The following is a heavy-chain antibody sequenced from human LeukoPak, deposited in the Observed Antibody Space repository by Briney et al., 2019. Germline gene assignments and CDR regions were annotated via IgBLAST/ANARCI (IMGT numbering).Heavy chain of an antibody. V-gene: IGHV3-7*01. J-gene: IGHJ3*02. CDR1: GFTFSSFW. CDR2: IKQNGNEK. D-gene: IGHD3-22*01. CDR3: ARDANYHVSSDYYDAFDI. Sequence: GGSLRLSCAASGFTFSSFWMSWVRQAPGKGLEWVANIKQNGNEKNYVDSVKGRFTISRDNAKNSLYLQMNSLRAEDTAVYYCARDANYHVSSDYYDAFDIWGQGTMVTVSS.